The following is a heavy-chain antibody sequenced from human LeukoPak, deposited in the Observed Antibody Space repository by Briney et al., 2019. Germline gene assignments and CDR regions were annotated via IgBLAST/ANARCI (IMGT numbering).Heavy chain of an antibody. CDR2: IYYSGST. CDR3: ARGDAAAAGHFDY. J-gene: IGHJ4*02. D-gene: IGHD6-13*01. Sequence: SETLSLTCTVSGGSISSSSYYWGWIRQPPGKGLEWIGSIYYSGSTYYNPSLKSRVTISVDRSKNQFSLKLSSVTAADTAVYYCARGDAAAAGHFDYWGQGTLVTVSS. V-gene: IGHV4-39*07. CDR1: GGSISSSSYY.